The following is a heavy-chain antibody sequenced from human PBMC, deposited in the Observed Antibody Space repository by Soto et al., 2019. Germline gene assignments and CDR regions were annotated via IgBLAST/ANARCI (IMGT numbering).Heavy chain of an antibody. J-gene: IGHJ6*02. Sequence: ASVKVSCKASGGTFSSYAISWVRQAPGQGLEWMGGIIPIFGTANYAQKFQGRVTITADESTSTAYMELSSLRSEDTAVYYCARVGISVGANYYYYGMDVWGQGTTVTVSS. V-gene: IGHV1-69*13. CDR3: ARVGISVGANYYYYGMDV. D-gene: IGHD1-26*01. CDR2: IIPIFGTA. CDR1: GGTFSSYA.